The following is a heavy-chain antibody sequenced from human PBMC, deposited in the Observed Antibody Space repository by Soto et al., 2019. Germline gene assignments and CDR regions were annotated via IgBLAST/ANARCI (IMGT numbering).Heavy chain of an antibody. CDR1: GGTFSSYT. J-gene: IGHJ6*03. V-gene: IGHV1-69*02. D-gene: IGHD6-13*01. Sequence: ASVKVSCKASGGTFSSYTISWVRQAPGQGLEWMGRIIPILGIANYAQKFQGRVTITADKSTSTAYMELSSLRSEDTAVYYCARATLADPIAAAYYYYMDVWGKGTTVTVSS. CDR3: ARATLADPIAAAYYYYMDV. CDR2: IIPILGIA.